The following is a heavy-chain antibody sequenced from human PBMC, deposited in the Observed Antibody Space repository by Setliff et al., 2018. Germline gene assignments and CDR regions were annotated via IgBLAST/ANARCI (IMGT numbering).Heavy chain of an antibody. CDR2: ISDDGTNE. J-gene: IGHJ5*02. CDR3: ERDVFDFRTGQGGP. D-gene: IGHD3-3*01. V-gene: IGHV3-30*03. Sequence: PGGSLRLSCAASGSTVITFSMHWVRQAPVKGLEWVATISDDGTNEFYADSVKGGFTVFRDNAKNSLSLQMNGLRAEETSVYSCERDVFDFRTGQGGPWGQGTRVTVSS. CDR1: GSTVITFS.